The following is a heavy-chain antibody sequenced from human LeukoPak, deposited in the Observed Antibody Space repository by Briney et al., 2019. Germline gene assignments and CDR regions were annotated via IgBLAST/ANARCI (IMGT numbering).Heavy chain of an antibody. Sequence: SETLSLTCTVSGDSISSSSSCWGWIRQPPEKGLEWIGNIYHAGNTYYNPSLKSRVTISVDTSKNQFSLKLSSVTAADTAVYYCAKRIRSDWYFDFWGQGTLVTVSS. CDR1: GDSISSSSSC. V-gene: IGHV4-39*01. J-gene: IGHJ4*02. CDR2: IYHAGNT. D-gene: IGHD6-19*01. CDR3: AKRIRSDWYFDF.